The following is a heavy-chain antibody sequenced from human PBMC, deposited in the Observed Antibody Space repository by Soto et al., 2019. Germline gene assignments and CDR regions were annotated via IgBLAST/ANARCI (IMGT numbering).Heavy chain of an antibody. V-gene: IGHV4-34*01. Sequence: SETLCLTCAVSGGTFSGYYWSWIRQTPEKGLEWIGEINQSGTTNYNPSLKSRVTMSVDTSKNRFSLQLTSVTAADAAVYYCARARSYERTYYYYNGFDYWGQGTQVTVSS. J-gene: IGHJ4*02. D-gene: IGHD3-22*01. CDR1: GGTFSGYY. CDR3: ARARSYERTYYYYNGFDY. CDR2: INQSGTT.